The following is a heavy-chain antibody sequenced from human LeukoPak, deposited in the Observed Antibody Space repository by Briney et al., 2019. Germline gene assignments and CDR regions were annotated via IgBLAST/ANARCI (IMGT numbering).Heavy chain of an antibody. CDR1: GGTFSSYA. CDR3: ARDRGSGWTRGVDY. Sequence: SVKVSCKASGGTFSSYAISWVRQAPGQGLEWMGGIIPIFGTANYAQKFQGRVTITTDESTSTAYMELSSLRSEDRAVYYCARDRGSGWTRGVDYWGQGTLVTVSS. D-gene: IGHD6-19*01. CDR2: IIPIFGTA. J-gene: IGHJ4*02. V-gene: IGHV1-69*05.